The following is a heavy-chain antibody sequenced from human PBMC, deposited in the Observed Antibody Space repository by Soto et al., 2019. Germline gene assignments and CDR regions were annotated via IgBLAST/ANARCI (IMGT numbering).Heavy chain of an antibody. Sequence: ASVKVSCKASGYTFTSYAMHWVRQAPGQRLEWMGWINAGVGGTRYSQDFQGRVTMTRDTSTSTVYMELSSLRSEDTAVYYCARVDYGDYGYWFDPWGQGTLVTVSS. CDR3: ARVDYGDYGYWFDP. V-gene: IGHV1-3*03. CDR2: INAGVGGT. D-gene: IGHD4-17*01. CDR1: GYTFTSYA. J-gene: IGHJ5*02.